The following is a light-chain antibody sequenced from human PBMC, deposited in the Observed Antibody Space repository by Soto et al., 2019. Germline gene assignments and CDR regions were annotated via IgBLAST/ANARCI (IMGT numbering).Light chain of an antibody. CDR1: LSVSVY. Sequence: VVLTQSPATLSLSPGERATLSCRTSLSVSVYLDWYQQKPGQAPRILIFAASSRATGIPARFSGSGSGTDFTLTISSLEPEDFAVYYCQQRSNWPPKITFGQGTRLEIK. CDR2: AAS. CDR3: QQRSNWPPKIT. V-gene: IGKV3-11*01. J-gene: IGKJ5*01.